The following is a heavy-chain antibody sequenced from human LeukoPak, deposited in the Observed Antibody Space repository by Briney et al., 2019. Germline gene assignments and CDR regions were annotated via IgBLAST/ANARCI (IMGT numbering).Heavy chain of an antibody. J-gene: IGHJ4*02. CDR1: GFTFSNHA. CDR3: AKVCIFGVVSPGFDY. D-gene: IGHD3-3*02. Sequence: GSLRLSCAASGFTFSNHAMSWVRLAPGRGLEWVSTFSVSSGNTYYADSVRGRFTISRDNSKNTLYLQMNSLRAEDTAVYYCAKVCIFGVVSPGFDYWGQGTLVTVSS. V-gene: IGHV3-23*01. CDR2: FSVSSGNT.